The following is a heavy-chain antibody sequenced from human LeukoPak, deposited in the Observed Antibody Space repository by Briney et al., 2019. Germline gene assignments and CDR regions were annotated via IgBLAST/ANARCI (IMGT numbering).Heavy chain of an antibody. D-gene: IGHD1-26*01. Sequence: ASVKVSCKASGGTFSSYAVSWVRQAPGQGLEWMGWINPNSGGTNYAQKFQGRVTMTRDTSISTAYMELSRLRSDDTAVYYCARGYRFRYSGSYIGYWGQGTLVTVSS. CDR2: INPNSGGT. CDR3: ARGYRFRYSGSYIGY. V-gene: IGHV1-2*02. CDR1: GGTFSSYA. J-gene: IGHJ4*02.